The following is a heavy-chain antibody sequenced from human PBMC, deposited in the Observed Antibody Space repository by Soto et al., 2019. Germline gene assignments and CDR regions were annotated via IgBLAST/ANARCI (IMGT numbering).Heavy chain of an antibody. CDR1: GGSISSYY. J-gene: IGHJ4*02. D-gene: IGHD3-10*01. CDR2: IYYSGST. V-gene: IGHV4-59*08. CDR3: AAGGHLWFGEFNY. Sequence: PSETLSLTCTVSGGSISSYYWSWIRQPPGKGLEWIGYIYYSGSTNYNPSLKSRVTTSVDTSKNQFSLKLSSVTAADTAVYYCAAGGHLWFGEFNYWGQGTLVTVSS.